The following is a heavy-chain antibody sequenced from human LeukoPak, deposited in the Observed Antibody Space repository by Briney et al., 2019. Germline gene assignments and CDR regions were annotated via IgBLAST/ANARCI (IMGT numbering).Heavy chain of an antibody. D-gene: IGHD5-24*01. Sequence: ASVKVSCKASGYTFTSYGISWVRQAPGQGLEWMGWISAYNGNTNYAQILQSRLTMTTDTSTSTAYMELRSLRSEDTAVYYCARDNSVRDEAWWFNPWGQGTLVTVSS. J-gene: IGHJ5*02. CDR1: GYTFTSYG. CDR2: ISAYNGNT. CDR3: ARDNSVRDEAWWFNP. V-gene: IGHV1-18*01.